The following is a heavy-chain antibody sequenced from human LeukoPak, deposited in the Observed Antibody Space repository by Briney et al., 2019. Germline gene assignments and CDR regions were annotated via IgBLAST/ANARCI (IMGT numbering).Heavy chain of an antibody. D-gene: IGHD6-19*01. Sequence: SGGSLRLSCAASGFIVSSNYMTWVRQAPGKGLEWVSVIYTDGSTFYAGSVKGRFTISRDNSKNTLYLQMNSLRAEDTGVYYCARDDVAVAGDDYWGQGTLVTVSS. CDR3: ARDDVAVAGDDY. CDR2: IYTDGST. V-gene: IGHV3-53*01. CDR1: GFIVSSNY. J-gene: IGHJ4*02.